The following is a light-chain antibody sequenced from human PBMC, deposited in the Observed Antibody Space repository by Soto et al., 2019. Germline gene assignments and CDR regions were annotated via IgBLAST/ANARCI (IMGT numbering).Light chain of an antibody. V-gene: IGKV3-15*01. CDR1: QSVSSN. Sequence: EIVMTQSPATLSVSPGERATLSCRASQSVSSNLAWYQQKPGQAPRLLIYGASTRATGIPARFSGSGSGTEVTLTISSLQSEDFAVSSCQHYNNWPRTFGQGTKVEIK. J-gene: IGKJ1*01. CDR2: GAS. CDR3: QHYNNWPRT.